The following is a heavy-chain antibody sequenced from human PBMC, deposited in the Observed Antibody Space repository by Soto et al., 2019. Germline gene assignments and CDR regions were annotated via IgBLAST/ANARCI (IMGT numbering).Heavy chain of an antibody. V-gene: IGHV3-23*01. CDR2: ITGSGDSI. Sequence: GGSLRLSCVASGLPLSNYVMTWVRQAPGEGLEWVSSITGSGDSINYADSVKGRFIISRDKSENTLYLRMTRLRAEDTAVYYCAKVFRATEDDFGSGYIGDDFDHWGQGTLVTVSS. D-gene: IGHD3-3*01. CDR1: GLPLSNYV. CDR3: AKVFRATEDDFGSGYIGDDFDH. J-gene: IGHJ4*02.